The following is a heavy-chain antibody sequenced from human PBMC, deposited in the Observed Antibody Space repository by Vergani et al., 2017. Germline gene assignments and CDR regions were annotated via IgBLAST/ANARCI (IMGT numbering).Heavy chain of an antibody. Sequence: EVQLVESGGGLVKPGGSLRLSCAASGFTFSSNYMSWVRQAPGKGLEWVSVIYSGGSTYYADSVKGRFTISRDNSKNTLYLQMNSLRAEDTAVYYCARETQGPYYYDRGDYYYYGMDVWGQGTTVTVSS. J-gene: IGHJ6*02. CDR3: ARETQGPYYYDRGDYYYYGMDV. CDR1: GFTFSSNY. CDR2: IYSGGST. V-gene: IGHV3-66*01. D-gene: IGHD3-22*01.